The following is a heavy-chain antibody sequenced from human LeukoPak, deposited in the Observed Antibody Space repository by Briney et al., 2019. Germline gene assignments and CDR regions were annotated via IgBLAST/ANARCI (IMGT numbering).Heavy chain of an antibody. Sequence: SETLSLTCTVSGGSISSGGYYWSWIRQHPGKDLEWIGYIYYSGSTYYNPSLKSRVTISVDTSKNQFSLKLSSVTAADTAVYYCARTPYCSSTSCYLLSGMDVWGKGTTVTVSS. D-gene: IGHD2-2*01. J-gene: IGHJ6*04. V-gene: IGHV4-31*03. CDR2: IYYSGST. CDR1: GGSISSGGYY. CDR3: ARTPYCSSTSCYLLSGMDV.